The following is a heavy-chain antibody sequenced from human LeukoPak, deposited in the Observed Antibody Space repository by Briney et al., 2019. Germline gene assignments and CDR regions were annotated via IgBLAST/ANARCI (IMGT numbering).Heavy chain of an antibody. CDR1: GFSLTTSGVG. CDR2: IYWNDDK. CDR3: ARTAGAYYYCYYMDV. V-gene: IGHV2-5*01. Sequence: SGPTLVKPTQTLTLTCTFSGFSLTTSGVGVGWIRQPPGKALEWLALIYWNDDKRYSPSLKSRLTITKDTSKNQVVLTMTNMDPVDTASYYCARTAGAYYYCYYMDVWGKGTTVTVSS. D-gene: IGHD6-13*01. J-gene: IGHJ6*03.